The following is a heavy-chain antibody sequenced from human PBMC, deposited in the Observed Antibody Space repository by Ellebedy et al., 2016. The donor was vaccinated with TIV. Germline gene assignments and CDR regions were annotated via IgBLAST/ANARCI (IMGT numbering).Heavy chain of an antibody. Sequence: PGGSLRLSCAASGFTFSSYSMNWVRQAPGKGLEWVSYISSSSSTIYYADSLKGRFTISRDNAKNSLYLQMNSLRAEDTAVYYCAGGLPSDYWGQGTLVTVSS. J-gene: IGHJ4*02. CDR1: GFTFSSYS. V-gene: IGHV3-48*01. CDR3: AGGLPSDY. CDR2: ISSSSSTI. D-gene: IGHD2/OR15-2a*01.